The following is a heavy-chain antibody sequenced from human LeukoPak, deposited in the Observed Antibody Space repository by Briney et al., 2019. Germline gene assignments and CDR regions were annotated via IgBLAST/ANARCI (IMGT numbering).Heavy chain of an antibody. V-gene: IGHV4-34*01. Sequence: SETLSLTCAASGGSFSGYFWSWIRQPPGKGLEWIGSIYYSGSTYYNPSLKSRVTISVDTSKNQFSLKLSSVTAADTAVYYCARGGYGVVTSNWFDPWGQGTLVTVSS. D-gene: IGHD3-3*01. J-gene: IGHJ5*02. CDR1: GGSFSGYF. CDR3: ARGGYGVVTSNWFDP. CDR2: IYYSGST.